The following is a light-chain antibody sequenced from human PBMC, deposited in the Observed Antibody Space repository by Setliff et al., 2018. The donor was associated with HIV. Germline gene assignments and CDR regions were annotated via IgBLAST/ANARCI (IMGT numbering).Light chain of an antibody. V-gene: IGLV1-44*01. CDR2: STY. J-gene: IGLJ1*01. Sequence: QSVLTQPPSASGAPGQRVTISCSGSSTNVGDNAVSWYQQLPGTAPKLLIYSTYLRPSGVPARFAGSKSVTSASLAISGLQSEDEADYYCASWDDSLNGYVFGTGTKVTVL. CDR1: STNVGDNA. CDR3: ASWDDSLNGYV.